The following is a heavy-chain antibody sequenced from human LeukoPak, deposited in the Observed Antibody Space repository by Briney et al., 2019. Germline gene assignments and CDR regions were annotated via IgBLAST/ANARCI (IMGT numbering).Heavy chain of an antibody. Sequence: SETLSLTCTVSGGSISSSSYYWGWIRQPPGKGLEWIGSIYYSGSTYYNPSLKSRVTISVGTSKNQFSLKLSSVTAVDTAVYYCARQSGGSYYVDYWGQGTLVTVSS. CDR2: IYYSGST. V-gene: IGHV4-39*01. J-gene: IGHJ4*02. D-gene: IGHD1-26*01. CDR1: GGSISSSSYY. CDR3: ARQSGGSYYVDY.